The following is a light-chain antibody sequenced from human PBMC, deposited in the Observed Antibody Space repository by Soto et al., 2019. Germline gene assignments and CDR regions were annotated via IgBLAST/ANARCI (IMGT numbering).Light chain of an antibody. Sequence: IQMTHSPSSLSSSVGYIVTSTRRASHFISTYLNWYQHKPGKAPKVLIYAASTLQSGVPSRFTGSGSGTEFTLTINSLQPDDFATYYCQQYSVYWTFGQGTKVDVK. V-gene: IGKV1-39*01. CDR3: QQYSVYWT. J-gene: IGKJ1*01. CDR2: AAS. CDR1: HFISTY.